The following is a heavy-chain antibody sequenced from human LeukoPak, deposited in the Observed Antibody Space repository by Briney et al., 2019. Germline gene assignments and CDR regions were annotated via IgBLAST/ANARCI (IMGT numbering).Heavy chain of an antibody. D-gene: IGHD1-14*01. J-gene: IGHJ6*02. V-gene: IGHV4-4*07. CDR3: ARQPPQYYGMDV. CDR2: IYTSGST. Sequence: PSETLSLTCTASGDSFSNYYWSWIRQPAGKGLEWIGRIYTSGSTNYNPSVKSRVTMSVDTSNNQFSLKLTSVTAADTAVYYCARQPPQYYGMDVWGQGTTVTVSS. CDR1: GDSFSNYY.